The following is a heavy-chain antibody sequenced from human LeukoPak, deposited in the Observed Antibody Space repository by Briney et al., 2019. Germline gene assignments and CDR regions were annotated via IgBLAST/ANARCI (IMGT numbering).Heavy chain of an antibody. CDR1: GFTVSSNY. CDR3: ASDSSGYYDDAFDI. CDR2: IYSGGST. D-gene: IGHD3-22*01. J-gene: IGHJ3*02. V-gene: IGHV3-53*01. Sequence: GSLRLSCAASGFTVSSNYMSWVRQAPGKGLEWVSVIYSGGSTYYADSVKGRFTISRDNSKNTLYLQMNSLRAEDTAVYYCASDSSGYYDDAFDIWGQGTMVTVSS.